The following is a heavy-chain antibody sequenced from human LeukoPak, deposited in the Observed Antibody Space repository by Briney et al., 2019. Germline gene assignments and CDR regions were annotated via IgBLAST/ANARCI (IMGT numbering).Heavy chain of an antibody. CDR2: ISGSGGST. J-gene: IGHJ6*02. CDR1: GFTFSSYA. D-gene: IGHD2-15*01. CDR3: AKNGRYCSGGSCYSGGLGYYYYGMDV. Sequence: GGSLRLSCAASGFTFSSYAMSWVRQAPGKGLEWVSAISGSGGSTCYADSVKGRFTISRDNSKNTLYLQMNSLRAEDTAVYYCAKNGRYCSGGSCYSGGLGYYYYGMDVWGQGTTVTVSS. V-gene: IGHV3-23*01.